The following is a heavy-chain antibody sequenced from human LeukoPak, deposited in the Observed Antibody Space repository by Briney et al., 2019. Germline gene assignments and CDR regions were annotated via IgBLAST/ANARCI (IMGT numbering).Heavy chain of an antibody. J-gene: IGHJ4*02. CDR2: ISSSSSYI. CDR3: ARDPRAGIAARPGYFDY. D-gene: IGHD6-6*01. CDR1: GFTFSSYS. Sequence: GGSLRLSCAASGFTFSSYSMNWVRQAPEKVLEWVSSISSSSSYIYYADSVKARFPISRDNAKNSMYLQMNSLRAEDTAVYYWARDPRAGIAARPGYFDYWGQGTLVTVSS. V-gene: IGHV3-21*01.